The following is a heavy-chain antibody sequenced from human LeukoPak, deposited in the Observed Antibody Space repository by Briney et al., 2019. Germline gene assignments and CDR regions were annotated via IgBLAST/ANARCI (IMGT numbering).Heavy chain of an antibody. CDR1: GFTFSSYG. V-gene: IGHV3-30*18. CDR2: ISYDGSNK. J-gene: IGHJ6*02. CDR3: AKDPSIAALGVYV. D-gene: IGHD6-6*01. Sequence: GGSLRLSCAASGFTFSSYGMHWVRQAPGKGLEWVAVISYDGSNKYYADSVKGRFTISRDNSKNTLYLQMNSLRAEDTAVYYCAKDPSIAALGVYVLGQGTTVTVSS.